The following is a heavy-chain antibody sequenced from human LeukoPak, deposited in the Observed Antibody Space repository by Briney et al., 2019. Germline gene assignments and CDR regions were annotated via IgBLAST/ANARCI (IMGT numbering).Heavy chain of an antibody. J-gene: IGHJ4*02. V-gene: IGHV4-39*01. D-gene: IGHD5-24*01. Sequence: PSETLSLTCTVSGGSISSSSYYWGWLRQPPGKGLEWIGRIYYSGSTYYNPSLKSRVTISVDTSKNQFSLKLSSVTAADTAVYYCASYRKGDGYAYFDYWGQGTLVTVSS. CDR2: IYYSGST. CDR1: GGSISSSSYY. CDR3: ASYRKGDGYAYFDY.